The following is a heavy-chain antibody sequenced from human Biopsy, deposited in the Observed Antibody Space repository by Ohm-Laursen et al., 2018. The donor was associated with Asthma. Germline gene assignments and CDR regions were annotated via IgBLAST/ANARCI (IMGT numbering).Heavy chain of an antibody. CDR2: IIPIFGTA. J-gene: IGHJ6*02. CDR1: GGTFSSYA. D-gene: IGHD1-7*01. V-gene: IGHV1-69*13. CDR3: ARDPHNSYLASLRTKFNYYYYGMDV. Sequence: VKISCKASGGTFSSYAISWVRQAPGQGLKWMGGIIPIFGTANYAQKFQGRVTITADESTSTAYMELSSLRSEDTAVYYCARDPHNSYLASLRTKFNYYYYGMDVWGQGTTVTVSS.